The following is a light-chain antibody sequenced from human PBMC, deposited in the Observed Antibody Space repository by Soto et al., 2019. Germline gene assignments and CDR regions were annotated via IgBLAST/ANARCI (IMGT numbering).Light chain of an antibody. CDR1: PTARGY. CDR2: DVS. V-gene: IGKV3-11*01. J-gene: IGKJ4*01. Sequence: EIVLTQSPATLSLSLGERSTLXXRASPTARGYLAWYQQKPGQAPRXLIYDVSNRATGVPARFSGSGSETDFSLTISSLEPEDFAVYYCQQRSNWPLTFGGGTKVDIK. CDR3: QQRSNWPLT.